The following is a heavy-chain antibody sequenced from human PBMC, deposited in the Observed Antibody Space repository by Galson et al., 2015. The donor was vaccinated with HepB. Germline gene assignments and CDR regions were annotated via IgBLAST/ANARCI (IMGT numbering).Heavy chain of an antibody. J-gene: IGHJ6*02. CDR2: INPDGSEE. CDR3: ARRISLVRGIITRADYYYGMDV. Sequence: SLRLSCAGSEFTFSSYWMNWVRQAPGKGLEWVAHINPDGSEEYYAASLKGRFTIPRDNAKNSLYLQMDSLRAEDTAVYYCARRISLVRGIITRADYYYGMDVWGQGTTVTVAS. D-gene: IGHD3-10*01. V-gene: IGHV3-7*03. CDR1: EFTFSSYW.